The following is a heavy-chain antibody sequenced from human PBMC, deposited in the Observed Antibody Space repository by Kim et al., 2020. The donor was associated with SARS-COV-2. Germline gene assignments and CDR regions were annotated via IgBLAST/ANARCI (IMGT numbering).Heavy chain of an antibody. D-gene: IGHD3-10*01. CDR3: ARGDGSAKDYFDY. J-gene: IGHJ4*02. Sequence: PGHVKGRFTISRENDKNSVYLQKNSLRAGDTAVYYCARGDGSAKDYFDYWGQGTLVTVSS. V-gene: IGHV3-13*01.